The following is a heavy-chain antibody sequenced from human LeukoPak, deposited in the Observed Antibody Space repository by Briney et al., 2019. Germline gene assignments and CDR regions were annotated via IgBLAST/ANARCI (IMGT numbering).Heavy chain of an antibody. CDR2: MNPNSGNT. CDR1: GYTFTTYD. Sequence: ASVKVSCKASGYTFTTYDINWVRQATGQGLEWMGWMNPNSGNTGYAQKFQGRVTMTRSTTITTAYMELSSLISEDTAVYYCARDSPGRYYDFWSGYYNYWGQGTLVTVSS. D-gene: IGHD3-3*01. J-gene: IGHJ4*02. CDR3: ARDSPGRYYDFWSGYYNY. V-gene: IGHV1-8*01.